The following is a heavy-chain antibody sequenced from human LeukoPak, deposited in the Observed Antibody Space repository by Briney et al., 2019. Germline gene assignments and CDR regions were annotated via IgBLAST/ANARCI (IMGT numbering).Heavy chain of an antibody. J-gene: IGHJ5*02. CDR2: IYSGGST. Sequence: GGSLRLSCAASGFTFSSNYMSWVRQAPGKGLEWVSVIYSGGSTYYADSVKGRFTISRDNSKNTLYLQMNSLRAEDTAVYYCARSSGYSYGRDNWFDPWGQGTLVTVSS. CDR1: GFTFSSNY. V-gene: IGHV3-53*01. D-gene: IGHD5-18*01. CDR3: ARSSGYSYGRDNWFDP.